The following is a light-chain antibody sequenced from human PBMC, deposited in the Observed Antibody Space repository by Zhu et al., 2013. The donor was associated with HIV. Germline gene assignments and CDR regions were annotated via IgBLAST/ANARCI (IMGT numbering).Light chain of an antibody. J-gene: IGKJ4*01. CDR2: DSS. V-gene: IGKV3-20*01. Sequence: DIVLTQSPDTLSLSPGERATLSCRASQSVSSNFLAWYRQKPGQAPRLLIYDSSRRATGIPDRFSGSGSGTDFTLTXSRVEPEDFAVYYCQQYGWSPLTFGGGTTMEIK. CDR3: QQYGWSPLT. CDR1: QSVSSNF.